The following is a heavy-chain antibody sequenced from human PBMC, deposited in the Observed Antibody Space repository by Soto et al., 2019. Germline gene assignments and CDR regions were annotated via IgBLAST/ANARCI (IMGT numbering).Heavy chain of an antibody. V-gene: IGHV3-48*01. D-gene: IGHD6-19*01. CDR1: GFTFSSYS. J-gene: IGHJ4*02. Sequence: GGSLRLSCAASGFTFSSYSMNWVRQAPGKGLEWVSYISSSSSTIYYADSVKGRFTISRDNAKNSLYLQMNSLRAEDTAVYYCATSSGWPYYWGQGTLVTVSS. CDR3: ATSSGWPYY. CDR2: ISSSSSTI.